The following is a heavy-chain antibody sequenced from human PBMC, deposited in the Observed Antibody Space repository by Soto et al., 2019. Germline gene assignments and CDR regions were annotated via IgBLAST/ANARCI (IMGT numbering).Heavy chain of an antibody. V-gene: IGHV3-9*01. CDR3: AKDLAVAGTMGFDY. D-gene: IGHD6-19*01. J-gene: IGHJ4*02. CDR1: GFTFDDYA. Sequence: EVQLVESGGGLVQPGRSLRLSCAASGFTFDDYAMHWVRQAPGKGLEWVSGISWNSGNIGYANSVRGRFTISRDNAKNSLYLQMNSLRAEDTALYYCAKDLAVAGTMGFDYWGQGTLVTVPS. CDR2: ISWNSGNI.